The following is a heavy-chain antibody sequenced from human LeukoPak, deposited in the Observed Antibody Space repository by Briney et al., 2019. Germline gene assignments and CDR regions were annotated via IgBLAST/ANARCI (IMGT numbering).Heavy chain of an antibody. Sequence: GGSLRLSCAASGFTFNSYWMSWVRQAPGKGLEWVANIKQDGSEKYYVDYVKGRFTISRDNAKNSLYLQMNSLRAEDTAVYYCARWGGSSWPPFDYWGQGTLVTVSS. CDR3: ARWGGSSWPPFDY. D-gene: IGHD6-13*01. CDR1: GFTFNSYW. V-gene: IGHV3-7*01. J-gene: IGHJ4*02. CDR2: IKQDGSEK.